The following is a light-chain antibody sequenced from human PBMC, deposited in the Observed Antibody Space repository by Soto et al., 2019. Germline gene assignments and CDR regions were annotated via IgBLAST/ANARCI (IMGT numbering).Light chain of an antibody. CDR1: HSVSSS. CDR3: QQYNSWTWT. V-gene: IGKV3-15*01. CDR2: GAS. Sequence: EVVMTQSPATLSVSPGERATLSCRASHSVSSSLAWYQRKPGQAPRLLISGASTRAAGIPVRFSGRGSGTDFTLTINSLRSEDSAIYYCQQYNSWTWTFGQGTKVDIK. J-gene: IGKJ1*01.